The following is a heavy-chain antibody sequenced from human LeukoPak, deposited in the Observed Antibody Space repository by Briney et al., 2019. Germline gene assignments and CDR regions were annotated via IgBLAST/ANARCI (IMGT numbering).Heavy chain of an antibody. J-gene: IGHJ4*02. CDR1: GYSISSGYY. D-gene: IGHD4-11*01. V-gene: IGHV4-38-2*02. CDR3: ARDLNSNYYFDY. CDR2: IYHSGST. Sequence: PSKTLSLTCTVSGYSISSGYYWGWIRQPPGKGLEWIGSIYHSGSTYYNPSLKSRVTISVDTSKNQFSLKLSSVTAADTAVYYCARDLNSNYYFDYWGQGTLVTVSS.